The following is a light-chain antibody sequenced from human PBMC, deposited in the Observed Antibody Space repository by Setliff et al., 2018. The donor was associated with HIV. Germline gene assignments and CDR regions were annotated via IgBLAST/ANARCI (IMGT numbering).Light chain of an antibody. Sequence: QSALTQPASVSGSPGQSITISCTGTSNDVGRYDLVSWYQQHSARAPKLMIYQATKRPSGVSNRFSGSKSGNTASLTISGLQAEDEADYYCCSNTGSNTYVFGSGTKVT. CDR3: CSNTGSNTYV. CDR2: QAT. V-gene: IGLV2-23*01. J-gene: IGLJ1*01. CDR1: SNDVGRYDL.